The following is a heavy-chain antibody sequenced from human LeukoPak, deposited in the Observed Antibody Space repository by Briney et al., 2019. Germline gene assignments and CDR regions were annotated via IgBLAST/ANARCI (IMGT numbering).Heavy chain of an antibody. J-gene: IGHJ4*02. Sequence: ASVKVSCKTSGYTFTTYAISWVRQAPGQGLEWMGWISVDSGNTNYAQKLQGRVTMTTDTSTSTAYMELRSLRSDDTAVYYCARGDLAAAGFDYWGQGTLVTVSS. CDR2: ISVDSGNT. CDR1: GYTFTTYA. V-gene: IGHV1-18*01. D-gene: IGHD6-13*01. CDR3: ARGDLAAAGFDY.